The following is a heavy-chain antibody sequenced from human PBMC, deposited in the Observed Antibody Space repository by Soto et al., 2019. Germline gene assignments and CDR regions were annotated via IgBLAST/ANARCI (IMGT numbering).Heavy chain of an antibody. V-gene: IGHV4-39*01. J-gene: IGHJ4*02. CDR1: GDSISSINHY. D-gene: IGHD3-10*01. CDR2: IYYTGRA. CDR3: VRQSSYGSGSYYDY. Sequence: PSETLSLTCSVSGDSISSINHYWGWIRQPPGKGLEWIGSIYYTGRAYYNPSLKSRVTTSVDTTKNQFSLKLTSVTAADTAVYYCVRQSSYGSGSYYDYWGQGTLVTVSS.